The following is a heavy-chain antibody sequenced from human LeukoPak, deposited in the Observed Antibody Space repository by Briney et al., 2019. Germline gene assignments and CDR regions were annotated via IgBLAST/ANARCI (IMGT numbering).Heavy chain of an antibody. V-gene: IGHV4-59*01. CDR2: IYYSGST. Sequence: PSETLSLTCTVSGGSISSYYWSWIRQPPGKGLEWIGYIYYSGSTNYNPSLKSRVTISVDTSKNQFSLKLSSVTAADTAVHYCARMDTAMAISYYYYYMDVWGKGTTVTVSS. CDR1: GGSISSYY. J-gene: IGHJ6*03. CDR3: ARMDTAMAISYYYYYMDV. D-gene: IGHD5-18*01.